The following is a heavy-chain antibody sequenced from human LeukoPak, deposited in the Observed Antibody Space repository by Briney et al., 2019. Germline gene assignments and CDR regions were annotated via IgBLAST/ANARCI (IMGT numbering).Heavy chain of an antibody. CDR2: IHTSGST. D-gene: IGHD4-17*01. V-gene: IGHV4-61*02. CDR3: ARGMRIGTAYGDPRAEYFQH. Sequence: SQTLSLTCTVSGGSISSGSYYWSWIRQPAGKGLEWIGRIHTSGSTNYNPSLKSRVTISVDTSKNQFSLKLSSVTAADTAVYYCARGMRIGTAYGDPRAEYFQHWGQGTLVTVSS. CDR1: GGSISSGSYY. J-gene: IGHJ1*01.